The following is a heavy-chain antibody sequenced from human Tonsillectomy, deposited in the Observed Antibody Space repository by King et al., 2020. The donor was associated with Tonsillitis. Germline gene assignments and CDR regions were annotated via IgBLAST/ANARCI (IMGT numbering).Heavy chain of an antibody. CDR3: ARRGIINYGMDV. CDR1: GGTFNNYG. J-gene: IGHJ6*02. Sequence: QLVQSGAEVKKPGSSLKGSCKASGGTFNNYGISWVRQAPGQGLEWMGGINPIFGVKNYAQKFQGRVTITADESMRTAYMELSSLRSDDTAVYYCARRGIINYGMDVWGQGTTVIVSS. D-gene: IGHD2-15*01. V-gene: IGHV1-69*01. CDR2: INPIFGVK.